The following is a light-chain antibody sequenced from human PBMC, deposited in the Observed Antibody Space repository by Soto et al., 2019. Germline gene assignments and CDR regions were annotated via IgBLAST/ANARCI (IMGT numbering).Light chain of an antibody. CDR3: QQYSNWPPWT. J-gene: IGKJ1*01. CDR1: QTVGSN. V-gene: IGKV3-15*01. CDR2: GAS. Sequence: IVLTQSPDTLSVSPGERATLSCRSSQTVGSNLAWYQQKPGQAPRLLIYGASTRATGIPARFSGSGSGTEFTLTISSLQSEDFAVYYCQQYSNWPPWTFGQGTKVDI.